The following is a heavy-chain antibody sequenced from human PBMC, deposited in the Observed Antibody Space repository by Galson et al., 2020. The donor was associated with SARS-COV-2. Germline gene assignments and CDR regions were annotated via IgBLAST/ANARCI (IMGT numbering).Heavy chain of an antibody. CDR2: IWYDGRNK. V-gene: IGHV3-33*01. J-gene: IGHJ4*02. CDR3: ARADYDFWSGQIDY. CDR1: GFTFSSYG. D-gene: IGHD3-3*01. Sequence: GGSLRLSCAASGFTFSSYGMHCVRQAPGKGLEWVAVIWYDGRNKYYADSVKGRFTISRDNSKNTLYLQMNSLRAEDTAVYYCARADYDFWSGQIDYWGQGTLVTVSS.